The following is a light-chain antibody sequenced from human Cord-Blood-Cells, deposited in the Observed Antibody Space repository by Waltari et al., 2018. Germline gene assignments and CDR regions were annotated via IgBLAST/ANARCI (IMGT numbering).Light chain of an antibody. V-gene: IGLV3-21*03. CDR1: NIGSKS. J-gene: IGLJ3*02. CDR3: QVWDSSSDHWV. Sequence: SYVLTQPPSVSVAPGKTARITCGGNNIGSKSVHWYQQKPGQGPVLVVYDDSDRPSGIPVRFSVSNSGNTATLTISRVEAGDEADYYCQVWDSSSDHWVFGGVTKLTVL. CDR2: DDS.